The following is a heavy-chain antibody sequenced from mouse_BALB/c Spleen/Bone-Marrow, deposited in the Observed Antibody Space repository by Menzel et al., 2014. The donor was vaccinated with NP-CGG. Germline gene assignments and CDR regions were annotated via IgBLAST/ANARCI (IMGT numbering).Heavy chain of an antibody. CDR3: ARFRYDWYFDV. D-gene: IGHD2-14*01. CDR2: IYPYNGGT. CDR1: GYTFTDYN. Sequence: EVQLQQSGPELVKPGASVKISCKASGYTFTDYNMHWVKKSHGKSLEWIGYIYPYNGGTGYNQKFKSKATLTVDNSSSTDYMEHRSLTSEDSAVYYCARFRYDWYFDVWGAGTTVTVSS. V-gene: IGHV1S29*02. J-gene: IGHJ1*01.